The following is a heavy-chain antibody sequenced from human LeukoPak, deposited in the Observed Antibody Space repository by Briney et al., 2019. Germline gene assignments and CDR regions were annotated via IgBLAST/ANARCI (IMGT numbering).Heavy chain of an antibody. D-gene: IGHD4-17*01. CDR2: IRYDGSNK. V-gene: IGHV3-30*02. J-gene: IGHJ2*01. Sequence: GGSLRLSCAASGFTFSSYGMHWVRQAPGKGLEWVAFIRYDGSNKYYADSVKGRFTFSRDNSKNTLYLQMNSLRAEDTAVYYCARGPNYGDSFPNWYFDLWGRGTLVTVSS. CDR1: GFTFSSYG. CDR3: ARGPNYGDSFPNWYFDL.